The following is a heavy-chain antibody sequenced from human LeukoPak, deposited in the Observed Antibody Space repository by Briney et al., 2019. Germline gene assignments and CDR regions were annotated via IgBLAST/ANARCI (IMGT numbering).Heavy chain of an antibody. D-gene: IGHD2-2*01. CDR1: GFTFSDYG. V-gene: IGHV3-30*02. CDR2: IRYDGSNK. J-gene: IGHJ4*02. Sequence: GGSLRLSCAASGFTFSDYGMHWVRQAAGKGLEWVAFIRYDGSNKYYADSVKGRFTISRDNSKNTLYLQMNSLRAEDTAVYYCTKGSQGYCSSTSCYLFDYWGQGTLVTVSS. CDR3: TKGSQGYCSSTSCYLFDY.